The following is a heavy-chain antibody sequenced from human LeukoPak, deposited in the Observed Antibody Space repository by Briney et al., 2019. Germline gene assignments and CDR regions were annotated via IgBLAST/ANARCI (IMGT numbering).Heavy chain of an antibody. CDR1: GFTFYSYG. V-gene: IGHV3-30*02. Sequence: GGSLRLSCAASGFTFYSYGMHWVRQAPGKGLEWVAFIRYDGSNKYYADSVKGRFTISRDNSKNTLYLQMNSLRAEDTAVYYCADDTGATRQLECIDYWGQGTLVTVSS. CDR3: ADDTGATRQLECIDY. J-gene: IGHJ4*02. CDR2: IRYDGSNK. D-gene: IGHD1-26*01.